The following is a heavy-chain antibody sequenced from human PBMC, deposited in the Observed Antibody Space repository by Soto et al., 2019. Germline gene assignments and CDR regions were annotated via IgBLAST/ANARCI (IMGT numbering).Heavy chain of an antibody. D-gene: IGHD2-2*01. CDR3: ARARYCTSSSCPGYFQH. J-gene: IGHJ1*01. CDR2: INHSGST. Sequence: SETLSLTCTVSGGSISSYYWSWIRQSPGKGLEWIGEINHSGSTKSNPSLKSRVTISVDTSKNQFSLKLSSVTAADTAVYYCARARYCTSSSCPGYFQHWGQGTLVTVSS. CDR1: GGSISSYY. V-gene: IGHV4-59*12.